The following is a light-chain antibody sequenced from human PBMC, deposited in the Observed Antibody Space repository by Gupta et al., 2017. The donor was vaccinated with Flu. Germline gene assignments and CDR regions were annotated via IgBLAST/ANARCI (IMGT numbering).Light chain of an antibody. CDR2: YTS. J-gene: IGKJ1*01. CDR1: QNSGGS. CDR3: TQSSVLTGT. V-gene: IGKV6-21*01. Sequence: EIVLTLSPDFQSGTPKEQVTITCQASQNSGGSLHWFRQKRAQYTGLLNRYTSQSVSGVPARCSGSGSGKDFTLTINGLEAEDAATDFCTQSSVLTGTFGQGTKVEIK.